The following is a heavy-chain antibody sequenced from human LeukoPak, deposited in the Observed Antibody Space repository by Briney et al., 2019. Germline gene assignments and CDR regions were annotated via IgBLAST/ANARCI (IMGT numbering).Heavy chain of an antibody. J-gene: IGHJ5*02. CDR1: GYTFTSYY. CDR3: ARMEYSYGYQPYNWFDP. V-gene: IGHV1-46*01. Sequence: ASVKVSCKASGYTFTSYYMHWVRQAPGQGLEWMGIINPSGGSTSYAQKFQGRVTMTRDTSTSTVYMELSSLRSEDTAVYYCARMEYSYGYQPYNWFDPWGQGTLVTVSS. CDR2: INPSGGST. D-gene: IGHD5-18*01.